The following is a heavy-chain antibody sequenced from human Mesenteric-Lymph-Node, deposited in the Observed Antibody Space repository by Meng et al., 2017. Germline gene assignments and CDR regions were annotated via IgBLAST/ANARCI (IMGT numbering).Heavy chain of an antibody. CDR1: GGSFTSFA. J-gene: IGHJ4*02. CDR2: IIPIFGTA. D-gene: IGHD1-26*01. CDR3: ARDSGYGGGRIERGY. Sequence: SVKVSCKASGGSFTSFAIGWVRQAPGQGLEWMGGIIPIFGTANYAQKFQGRVTITADKSTSTAYMELSSLRSEDTAVYYCARDSGYGGGRIERGYWGQGTLVTVSS. V-gene: IGHV1-69*06.